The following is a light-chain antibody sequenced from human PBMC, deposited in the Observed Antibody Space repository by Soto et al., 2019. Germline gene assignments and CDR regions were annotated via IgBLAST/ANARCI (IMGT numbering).Light chain of an antibody. CDR3: QKRSNWPIN. CDR1: RSVSSY. Sequence: EIVLTHSPATLSFSPLESATLSCRATRSVSSYLAWYQQKPGQAPRLLIYDASSRPTDIPARFSGSGSGTDFTLTISSLEPEDFALYYCQKRSNWPINFGQGTRLEIK. J-gene: IGKJ5*01. CDR2: DAS. V-gene: IGKV3-11*01.